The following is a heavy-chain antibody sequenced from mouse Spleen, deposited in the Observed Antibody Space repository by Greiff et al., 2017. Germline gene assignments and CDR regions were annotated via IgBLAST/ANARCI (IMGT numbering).Heavy chain of an antibody. CDR3: AREDYYGSSYAWYFDV. Sequence: EVKLMESEGGLVQPGSSMKLSCTASGFTFSDYYMAWVRQVPEKGLEWVANINYDGSSTYYLDSLKSRFIISRDNAKNILYLQMSSLKSEDTATYYCAREDYYGSSYAWYFDVWGAGTTVTVSS. CDR1: GFTFSDYY. CDR2: INYDGSST. V-gene: IGHV5-16*01. D-gene: IGHD1-1*01. J-gene: IGHJ1*01.